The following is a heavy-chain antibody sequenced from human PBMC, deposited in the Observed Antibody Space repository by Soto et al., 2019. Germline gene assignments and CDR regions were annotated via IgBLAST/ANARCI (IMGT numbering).Heavy chain of an antibody. V-gene: IGHV4-59*01. Sequence: QVQLQESGPGLMKPSETLSLTCTVSGGSISSYYWSWIRQPPGKGLEWIGYIYYSGSTNYNPSLKSRVTISVDTSKNQFSLKLSSVTAADTAVYYCARGSGSYSASYFDLWGRGTLVTVSS. J-gene: IGHJ2*01. D-gene: IGHD1-26*01. CDR3: ARGSGSYSASYFDL. CDR1: GGSISSYY. CDR2: IYYSGST.